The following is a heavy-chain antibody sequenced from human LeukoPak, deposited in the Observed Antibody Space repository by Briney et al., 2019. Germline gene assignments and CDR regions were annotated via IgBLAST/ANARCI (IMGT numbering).Heavy chain of an antibody. D-gene: IGHD6-19*01. V-gene: IGHV1-24*01. CDR3: ATVPTKAVAGSYYFDY. J-gene: IGHJ4*02. Sequence: ASVKVSCKASGYTFTGYYMHWVRQAPGKGLEWMGGFDPEDGETIYAQKFQGRVTMTEDTSTDTAYMELSSLRSEDTAVYYCATVPTKAVAGSYYFDYWGQGTLVTVSS. CDR2: FDPEDGET. CDR1: GYTFTGYY.